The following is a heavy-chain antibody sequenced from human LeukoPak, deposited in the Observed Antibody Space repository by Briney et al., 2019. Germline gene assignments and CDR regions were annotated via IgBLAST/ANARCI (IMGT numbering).Heavy chain of an antibody. CDR1: GGTFSSYA. V-gene: IGHV1-69*05. CDR2: IIPIFGTA. J-gene: IGHJ4*02. Sequence: SVKVSCKASGGTFSSYAISWVRQAPGQGLEWVGRIIPIFGTANYAQKFQGRVTITTDESTSTAYMELSSLRSEDTAVYYCAREYYVDETDYWGQGTLVTVSS. CDR3: AREYYVDETDY. D-gene: IGHD1-26*01.